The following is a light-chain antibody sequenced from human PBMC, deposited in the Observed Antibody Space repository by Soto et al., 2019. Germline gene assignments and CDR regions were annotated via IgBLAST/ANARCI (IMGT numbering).Light chain of an antibody. CDR1: QSVSSN. CDR3: QQYNNWTH. V-gene: IGKV3-15*01. J-gene: IGKJ3*01. Sequence: EIVMTQSPATLSVSPGERATLSCRASQSVSSNLAWYQQKPGQAPRLLIYGASTRATGIPARFSGSGSGTECTLTISSLQSEDFAVYYSQQYNNWTHFGAWTKVDIK. CDR2: GAS.